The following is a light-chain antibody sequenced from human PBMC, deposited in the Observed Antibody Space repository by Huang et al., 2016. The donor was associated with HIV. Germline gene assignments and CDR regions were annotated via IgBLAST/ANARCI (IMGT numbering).Light chain of an antibody. V-gene: IGKV1-39*01. J-gene: IGKJ1*01. CDR2: AAS. CDR3: QQTYTGVT. Sequence: DIQMTQSPSSLSASVGDRVTITCRASQSINTYLKWFQQKPGKAPEVLISAASTLQSRVPSRFSGGGSGTHFTLTITSLQPEDFATYYCQQTYTGVTFGQGTKVEIK. CDR1: QSINTY.